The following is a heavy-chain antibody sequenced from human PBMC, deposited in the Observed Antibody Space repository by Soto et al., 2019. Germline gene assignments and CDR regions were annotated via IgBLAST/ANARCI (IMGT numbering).Heavy chain of an antibody. Sequence: QVQLVESGGGVVQPGRSQRLSCAASGFTFSSYAMHWVRQAPGKGLEWVAVISYDGSNKYYADSVKGRFTISRDNSKNTLYLQMNSLRAEDTAVYYCARETYYDFWSGPYYGMDVWGQGTTVTVSS. CDR2: ISYDGSNK. CDR3: ARETYYDFWSGPYYGMDV. CDR1: GFTFSSYA. D-gene: IGHD3-3*01. V-gene: IGHV3-30-3*01. J-gene: IGHJ6*02.